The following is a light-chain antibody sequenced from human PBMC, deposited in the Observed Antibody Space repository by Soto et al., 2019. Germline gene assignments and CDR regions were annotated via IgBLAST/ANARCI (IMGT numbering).Light chain of an antibody. J-gene: IGLJ2*01. CDR2: EVS. CDR3: SSYAGSNNFYVV. CDR1: SSNIGSGS. V-gene: IGLV2-8*01. Sequence: QSVLTQPPSASGTPGQRVTISCSGSSSNIGSGSVNWYQQHPGKAPKLMIYEVSKRPSGVPDRFSGSKSGNTASLTVSGLQAEDEADYYCSSYAGSNNFYVVFGGGTQLTVL.